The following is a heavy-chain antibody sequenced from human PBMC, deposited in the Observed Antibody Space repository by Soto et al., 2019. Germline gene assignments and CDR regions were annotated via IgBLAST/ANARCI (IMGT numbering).Heavy chain of an antibody. D-gene: IGHD4-17*01. CDR2: IIPIFGTA. V-gene: IGHV1-69*12. CDR1: GGTFSSYA. CDR3: ARDEGGGDYVWYFDL. Sequence: QVQLVQSGAEVKKPGSSVKVSCKASGGTFSSYAISWVRQAPGQGLEWMGGIIPIFGTANYAQKFQGRVTITADESTSTAYMELSSLRSEDRAVYYCARDEGGGDYVWYFDLWGRGTLVTVSS. J-gene: IGHJ2*01.